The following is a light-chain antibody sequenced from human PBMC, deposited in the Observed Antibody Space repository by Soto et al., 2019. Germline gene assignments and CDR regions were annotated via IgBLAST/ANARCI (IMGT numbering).Light chain of an antibody. CDR2: DAS. J-gene: IGKJ3*01. CDR3: QQRTNWPPVFT. CDR1: QSISSY. Sequence: EIVLTQSPATLSLSPGERATLSCRASQSISSYLAWYQQKPGQAPRLLIYDASNRATGISARFSGSGSGTDFTLTISSLDTEDFAVYYCQQRTNWPPVFTFGPGTKVDIK. V-gene: IGKV3-11*01.